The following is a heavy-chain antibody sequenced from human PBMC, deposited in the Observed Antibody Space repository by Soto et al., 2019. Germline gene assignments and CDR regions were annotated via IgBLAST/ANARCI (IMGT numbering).Heavy chain of an antibody. J-gene: IGHJ4*02. CDR3: AREARYYDSSGYPDY. Sequence: PSETLSLPCTVSGGSISSYYWSWIRQPPGKGLEWIGYIYYSGSTNYNPSLKSRVTISVDTSKNQFSLKLSSVTAADTAVYYCAREARYYDSSGYPDYWGQGTLVTVSS. D-gene: IGHD3-22*01. CDR1: GGSISSYY. CDR2: IYYSGST. V-gene: IGHV4-59*01.